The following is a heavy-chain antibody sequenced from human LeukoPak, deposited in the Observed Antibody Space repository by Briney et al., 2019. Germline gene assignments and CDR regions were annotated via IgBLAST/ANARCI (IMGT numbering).Heavy chain of an antibody. CDR1: GFIFSNYA. D-gene: IGHD6-19*01. V-gene: IGHV3-23*01. CDR3: AKVRSGWYGNY. Sequence: GGSLRLFCAASGFIFSNYAMSWVRQAPVKGLEWVSGISGSGGTTNYADSVKGRFTISRDNSKNTLYLQMNSLRAEDTAVYYCAKVRSGWYGNYWGQGTLVTVSS. J-gene: IGHJ4*02. CDR2: ISGSGGTT.